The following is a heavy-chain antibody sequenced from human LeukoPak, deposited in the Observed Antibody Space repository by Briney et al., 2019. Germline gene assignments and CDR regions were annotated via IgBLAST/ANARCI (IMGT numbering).Heavy chain of an antibody. CDR3: ARGRSRYFDWSSPGSEFDY. D-gene: IGHD3-9*01. Sequence: SETLSLTCTVSGGSISSYYWSWIRQPPGKGLEWIGYIYYSGSTNYNPSLKSRVTISVDTSKNQFSLKLSSVTAADTAVYYCARGRSRYFDWSSPGSEFDYWGQGTLVTVSS. J-gene: IGHJ4*02. CDR2: IYYSGST. CDR1: GGSISSYY. V-gene: IGHV4-59*12.